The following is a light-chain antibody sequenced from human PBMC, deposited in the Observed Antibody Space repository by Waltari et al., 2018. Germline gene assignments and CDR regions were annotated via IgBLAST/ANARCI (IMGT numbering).Light chain of an antibody. CDR1: SSDVGGYNY. Sequence: QSALTQPASVSGSPGPSITLPCTGTSSDVGGYNYVSWYQLHPGKAPKLMIYEVSNRPSGGSNRFSGSKSGNTASLTISGLQAEDEADYYCSSYTTTSTVVFGGGTKLTVL. J-gene: IGLJ2*01. CDR2: EVS. CDR3: SSYTTTSTVV. V-gene: IGLV2-14*01.